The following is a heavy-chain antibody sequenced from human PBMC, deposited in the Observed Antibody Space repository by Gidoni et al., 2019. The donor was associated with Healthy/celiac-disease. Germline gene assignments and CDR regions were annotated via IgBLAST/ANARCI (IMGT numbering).Heavy chain of an antibody. Sequence: QVQLVQSGAEVKKPGASVKVSCKASGYTFTSYGISWVRQAPGQGLEWMGWISAYNGNTNYAQKLQGRVTMTTDTSTSTAYMELRSLRSDDTAVYYCARFREPMITFGGVIFFDYWGQGTLVTVSS. J-gene: IGHJ4*02. V-gene: IGHV1-18*01. D-gene: IGHD3-16*02. CDR3: ARFREPMITFGGVIFFDY. CDR2: ISAYNGNT. CDR1: GYTFTSYG.